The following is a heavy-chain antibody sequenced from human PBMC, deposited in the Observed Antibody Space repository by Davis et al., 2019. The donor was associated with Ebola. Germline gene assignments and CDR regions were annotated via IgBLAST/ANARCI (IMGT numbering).Heavy chain of an antibody. CDR3: ARGHNYGFEY. J-gene: IGHJ4*02. CDR1: GYTFTDYN. V-gene: IGHV1-2*06. CDR2: VILKSGAT. D-gene: IGHD5-18*01. Sequence: ASVKVSCKASGYTFTDYNIHWMRQAPGQGLEWLGRVILKSGATNYAQKFQGRVTVTRDTSISTAYMELSSLRSDDTAVYYCARGHNYGFEYWGQGTLVIVSS.